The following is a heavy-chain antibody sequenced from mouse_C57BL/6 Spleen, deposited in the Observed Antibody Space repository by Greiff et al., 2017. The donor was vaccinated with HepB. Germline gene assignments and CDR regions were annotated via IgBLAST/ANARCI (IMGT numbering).Heavy chain of an antibody. Sequence: VQLKESGPELVKPGASVKIPCKASGYTFTDYNMDWVKQSHGKSLEWIGDIKPNNGGTIYNQKFKGKATLTVDKSSSTAYMVLRSLTSEDTAVYYCARRRLRRGWFAYWGQGTLVTVSA. CDR1: GYTFTDYN. V-gene: IGHV1-18*01. CDR2: IKPNNGGT. CDR3: ARRRLRRGWFAY. J-gene: IGHJ3*01. D-gene: IGHD2-4*01.